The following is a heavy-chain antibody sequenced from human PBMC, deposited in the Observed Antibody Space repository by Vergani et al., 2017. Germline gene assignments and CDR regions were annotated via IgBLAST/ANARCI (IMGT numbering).Heavy chain of an antibody. CDR2: LSTSGNII. V-gene: IGHV3-48*01. CDR1: GFTLSSYS. Sequence: EVQLVESGGGLVQPGGSIRLSCVVSGFTLSSYSMNWVRQAPGKGLEWIAYLSTSGNIIYYSDSVRGRFTISRDTAKNSVFLHMNSLAAEDTAVYYCARDLSGLPWDWGQGTLVSVSS. J-gene: IGHJ4*02. D-gene: IGHD3-10*01. CDR3: ARDLSGLPWD.